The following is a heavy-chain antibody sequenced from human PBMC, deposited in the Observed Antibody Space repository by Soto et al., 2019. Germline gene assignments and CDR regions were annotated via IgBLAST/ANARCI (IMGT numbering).Heavy chain of an antibody. V-gene: IGHV1-2*02. CDR3: ARDLGFNGSGSFQPYYYYGMDV. D-gene: IGHD3-10*01. CDR1: GYTFTGYY. J-gene: IGHJ6*02. Sequence: VKVTCKASGYTFTGYYMHWVRQATGQGLEWMGWINPNSGGTNYAQKFQGRVTMTRDTSISTAYMELSRLRSDDTAVYYCARDLGFNGSGSFQPYYYYGMDVRGQGTTVTVSS. CDR2: INPNSGGT.